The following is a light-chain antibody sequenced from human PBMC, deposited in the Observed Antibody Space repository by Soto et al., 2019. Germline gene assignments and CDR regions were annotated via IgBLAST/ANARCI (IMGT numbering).Light chain of an antibody. CDR2: GAS. Sequence: EIWLTQFPGTLSLSPGERATLSCRASQSISSTYLAWYQQKLGQAPRLLIYGASNRATGIPDRFSGSGSGTDFTLTISRLEPEDFAVYYCQQYGSSSWTFGQGTKVDIK. CDR3: QQYGSSSWT. J-gene: IGKJ1*01. V-gene: IGKV3-20*01. CDR1: QSISSTY.